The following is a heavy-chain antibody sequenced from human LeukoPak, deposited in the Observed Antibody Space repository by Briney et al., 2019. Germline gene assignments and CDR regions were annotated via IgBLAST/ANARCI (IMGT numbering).Heavy chain of an antibody. J-gene: IGHJ4*02. V-gene: IGHV3-23*01. CDR2: ISGSGTST. CDR1: GFTFSNYA. Sequence: GGSLRLSCAASGFTFSNYAMSWVRQAPGKGLEWVSGISGSGTSTYYADSVKGRFTISRDNSNNTLYLQMNSPRAEDTAVYHCATMDPDPFDYWGQGTLVTVSS. D-gene: IGHD2-2*03. CDR3: ATMDPDPFDY.